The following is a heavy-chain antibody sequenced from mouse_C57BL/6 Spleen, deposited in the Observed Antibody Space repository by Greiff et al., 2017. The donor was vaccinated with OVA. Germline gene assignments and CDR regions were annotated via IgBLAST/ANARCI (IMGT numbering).Heavy chain of an antibody. V-gene: IGHV5-4*01. CDR2: ISDGGSYT. J-gene: IGHJ1*03. CDR3: ARDLGRYFDV. D-gene: IGHD4-1*01. Sequence: DVKLVESGGGLVKPGGSLKLSCAASGFTFSSYAMSWVRQTPEKRLEWVATISDGGSYTYYPDNVKGRFTISRYNAKNNLYLQMSHLKSEDTAMYYCARDLGRYFDVWGTGTTVTVSS. CDR1: GFTFSSYA.